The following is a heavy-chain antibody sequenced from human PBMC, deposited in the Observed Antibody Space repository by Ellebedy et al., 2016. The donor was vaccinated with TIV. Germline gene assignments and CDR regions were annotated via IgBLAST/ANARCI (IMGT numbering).Heavy chain of an antibody. CDR2: LNVDGTFT. CDR3: ARGSSGWKGIDY. J-gene: IGHJ4*02. CDR1: GFTFSSYY. D-gene: IGHD6-19*01. Sequence: GESLKISCAASGFTFSSYYMHWVRQAPGKGLVCVSRLNVDGTFTSYADSVKGRFTISRDNAKNTMYLQMNSLRDEETAVNFCARGSSGWKGIDYWGQGTLVTVSS. V-gene: IGHV3-74*01.